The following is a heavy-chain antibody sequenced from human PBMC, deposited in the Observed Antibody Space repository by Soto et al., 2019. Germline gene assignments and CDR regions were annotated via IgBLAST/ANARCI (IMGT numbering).Heavy chain of an antibody. D-gene: IGHD3-3*01. CDR2: IWYDGSNK. CDR1: GFTFSSYG. V-gene: IGHV3-33*01. Sequence: QVQLVESGGGVVQPGRSLRLSCAASGFTFSSYGMHWVRQAPGKGLEWVAVIWYDGSNKYYADSVKGRFTISRDNSKNTRYLQMNSLRDEDTAVYYCARMGALEWLSHWGQGTLVTVSS. J-gene: IGHJ4*02. CDR3: ARMGALEWLSH.